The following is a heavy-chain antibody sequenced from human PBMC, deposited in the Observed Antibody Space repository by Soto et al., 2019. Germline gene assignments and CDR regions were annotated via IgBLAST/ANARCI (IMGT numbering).Heavy chain of an antibody. CDR1: GVPLRRLS. CDR2: LSSGSSDT. J-gene: IGHJ4*02. CDR3: ARVAY. Sequence: SLRLSCDASGVPLRRLSMTRVRPVPAKALEWVASLSSGSSDTWYADSVTGRFIISRDNAQNARFLQMNTLRLEDTARYYCARVAYWGPGTQVTVSS. V-gene: IGHV3-21*01.